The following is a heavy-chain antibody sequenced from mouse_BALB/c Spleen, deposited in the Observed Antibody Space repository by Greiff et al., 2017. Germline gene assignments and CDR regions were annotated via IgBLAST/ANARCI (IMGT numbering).Heavy chain of an antibody. CDR3: ARAIPSFAY. V-gene: IGHV1-7*01. CDR1: GYTFTSYW. J-gene: IGHJ3*01. Sequence: VQLQQSGAELAKPGASVKMSCKASGYTFTSYWMHWVKQRPGQGLEWIGYINPSTGYTEYNQKFKDKATLTADKSSSTAYMQLSSLTSEDSAVYYCARAIPSFAYWGQGTLVTVSA. CDR2: INPSTGYT.